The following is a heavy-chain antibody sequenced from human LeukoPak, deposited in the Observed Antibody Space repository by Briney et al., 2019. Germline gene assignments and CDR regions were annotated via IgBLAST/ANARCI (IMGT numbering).Heavy chain of an antibody. CDR3: ARDLAYDFWSGYPDFDY. CDR2: ISSSSSTI. D-gene: IGHD3-3*01. J-gene: IGHJ4*02. Sequence: GGSLRLSCAASGFTLSSYSMNWVRQAPGKGLEWVSYISSSSSTIYYADSVKGRFTISRDNAKNSLYLQMNSLRDEDTAVYYCARDLAYDFWSGYPDFDYWGQGTLVTVSS. V-gene: IGHV3-48*02. CDR1: GFTLSSYS.